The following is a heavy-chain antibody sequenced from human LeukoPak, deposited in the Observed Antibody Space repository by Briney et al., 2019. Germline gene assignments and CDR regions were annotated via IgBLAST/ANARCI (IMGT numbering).Heavy chain of an antibody. J-gene: IGHJ5*02. CDR1: GGSFSGYY. D-gene: IGHD3-3*01. V-gene: IGHV4-34*01. CDR2: INHSGST. CDR3: ARGAIFGVVLSWFDP. Sequence: PSETLSLTCAVYGGSFSGYYWSWIRQPPGKGLEWIGEINHSGSTNYNPSLKSRVTISVDTSKNQFSLKLSSVTAADTAVYCCARGAIFGVVLSWFDPWGQGTLVTVSS.